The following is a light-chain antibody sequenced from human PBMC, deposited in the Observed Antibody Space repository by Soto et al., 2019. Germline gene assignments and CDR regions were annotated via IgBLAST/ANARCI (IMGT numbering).Light chain of an antibody. Sequence: QPVLAQRPSASGTPGQRVTISCSGSSTNIGSNTVAWDQQFPGTAPKLLIYTNNQRPSGVPDRFSGSKSGTSASLAISGLQSEDETDYYCAAWDDRLNGLVFGTGTKVTV. CDR3: AAWDDRLNGLV. J-gene: IGLJ1*01. CDR2: TNN. V-gene: IGLV1-44*01. CDR1: STNIGSNT.